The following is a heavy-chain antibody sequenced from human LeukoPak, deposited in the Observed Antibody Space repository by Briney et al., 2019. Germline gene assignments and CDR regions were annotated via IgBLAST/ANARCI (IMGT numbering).Heavy chain of an antibody. D-gene: IGHD2-15*01. CDR2: ISYDGSNK. Sequence: GGSLRLSCAASGFTFSSYGMHWVRQAPGKGLEWVAVISYDGSNKYYADSVKGRFTISRDNSKNTLYLQMNSLRAEDTAVYYCAKESSIVVVVADYWGQGTLVTVSS. CDR3: AKESSIVVVVADY. V-gene: IGHV3-30*18. CDR1: GFTFSSYG. J-gene: IGHJ4*02.